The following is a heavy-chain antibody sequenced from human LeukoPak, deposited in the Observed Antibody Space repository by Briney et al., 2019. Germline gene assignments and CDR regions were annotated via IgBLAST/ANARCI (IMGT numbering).Heavy chain of an antibody. CDR2: IIPIFGTA. D-gene: IGHD5/OR15-5a*01. J-gene: IGHJ4*02. CDR3: ARGLSAATLFDY. Sequence: GASVKVSCKASGGTFSSYAISWVRQAPGQGLEWMGGIIPIFGTANYAQKFQGRVTITTDESTSTAYMELSSLRFEDTAVHYCARGLSAATLFDYWGQGTLVTVSS. V-gene: IGHV1-69*05. CDR1: GGTFSSYA.